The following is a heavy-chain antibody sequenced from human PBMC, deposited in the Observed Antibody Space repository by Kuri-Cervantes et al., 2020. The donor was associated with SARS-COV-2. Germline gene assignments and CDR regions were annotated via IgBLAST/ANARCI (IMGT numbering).Heavy chain of an antibody. J-gene: IGHJ4*02. CDR1: GFTFSDYY. CDR2: ISYDGSNK. Sequence: GGSLRLSCAASGFTFSDYYMSWIRQAPGKGLEWVAVISYDGSNKYYADSVKGRFTISRDNSKNTLYLQMNSLRAEDTAVYYCARENRWGGGLPPVLDYWGQGTLVTVSS. D-gene: IGHD5-24*01. V-gene: IGHV3-30*01. CDR3: ARENRWGGGLPPVLDY.